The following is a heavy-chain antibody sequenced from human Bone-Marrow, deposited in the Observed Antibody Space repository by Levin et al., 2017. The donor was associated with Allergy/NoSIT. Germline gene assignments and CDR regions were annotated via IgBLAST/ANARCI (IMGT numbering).Heavy chain of an antibody. Sequence: SETLSLTCTVSGGSIKSGGYSWSWIRQHPEKGLEWIGYISYNGGTFDNPSLSSRLTISGDTSGNQFSLRLRSVTAADTAVYYCARKERGYSGTGFFDLWGQGILVTVSS. CDR1: GGSIKSGGYS. CDR3: ARKERGYSGTGFFDL. CDR2: ISYNGGT. J-gene: IGHJ4*02. V-gene: IGHV4-31*03. D-gene: IGHD5-12*01.